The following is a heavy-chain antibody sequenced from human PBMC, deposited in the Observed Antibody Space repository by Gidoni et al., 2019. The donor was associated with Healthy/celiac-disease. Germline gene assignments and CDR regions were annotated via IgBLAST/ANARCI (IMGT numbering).Heavy chain of an antibody. D-gene: IGHD4-17*01. V-gene: IGHV4-61*02. CDR1: GGSISSGSHY. J-gene: IGHJ3*02. Sequence: QVQLQESGPGLVKPSQPLSLTCTVSGGSISSGSHYWSRIRQPAGKGLEWIGRIYTSGNTNYNPPLKSRVTISVDTSKNQFSLKLSSVTAADTAVYYCAREDYGEYGSKRAQAGVDAFDIWGQGTMVTVSS. CDR3: AREDYGEYGSKRAQAGVDAFDI. CDR2: IYTSGNT.